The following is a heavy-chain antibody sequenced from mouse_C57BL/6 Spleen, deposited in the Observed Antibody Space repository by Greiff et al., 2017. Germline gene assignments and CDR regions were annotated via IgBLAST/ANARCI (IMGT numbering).Heavy chain of an antibody. CDR1: GYTFTSYW. Sequence: QVQLQQPGAELVMPGASVKLSCKASGYTFTSYWMHWVKQRPGQGLEWIGEIDPSDSYTNYNQKFKGKSTLTVDKSSSTAYMQLSSLTSEDSAVYYCARNGGSSPYWYFDVWGTGTTVTVSS. J-gene: IGHJ1*03. D-gene: IGHD1-1*01. V-gene: IGHV1-69*01. CDR2: IDPSDSYT. CDR3: ARNGGSSPYWYFDV.